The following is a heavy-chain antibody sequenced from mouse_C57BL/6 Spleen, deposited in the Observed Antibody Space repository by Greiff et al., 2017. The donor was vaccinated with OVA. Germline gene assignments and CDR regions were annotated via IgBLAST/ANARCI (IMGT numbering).Heavy chain of an antibody. CDR3: ARSDGYYEAWFAY. Sequence: QVHVKQPGAELVRPGSSVKLSCKASGYTFTSYWMHWVKQRPIQGLEWIGNIDPSDSETHYNQKFKDKATLTVDKSSSTAYMQLSSLTSEDSAVYYCARSDGYYEAWFAYWGQGTLVTVSA. CDR2: IDPSDSET. V-gene: IGHV1-52*01. CDR1: GYTFTSYW. J-gene: IGHJ3*01. D-gene: IGHD2-3*01.